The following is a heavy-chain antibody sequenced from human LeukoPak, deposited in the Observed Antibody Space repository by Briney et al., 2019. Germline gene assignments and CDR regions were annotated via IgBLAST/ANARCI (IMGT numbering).Heavy chain of an antibody. CDR2: ISYDGSNK. D-gene: IGHD4-23*01. Sequence: GRSLRLSCAASGFTFSSYAMHWVRQAPGKGLEWVAVISYDGSNKYYADSVKGRFTISRDNSKNTLYLQMSSLRAEDTAVYYCASSGYGGNRLFYYYYGMDVWGQGTTVTVSS. V-gene: IGHV3-30-3*01. CDR1: GFTFSSYA. J-gene: IGHJ6*02. CDR3: ASSGYGGNRLFYYYYGMDV.